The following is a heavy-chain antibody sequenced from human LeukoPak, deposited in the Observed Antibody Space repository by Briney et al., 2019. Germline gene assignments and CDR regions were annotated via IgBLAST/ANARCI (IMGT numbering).Heavy chain of an antibody. D-gene: IGHD3-10*01. CDR2: INRDGGAT. J-gene: IGHJ4*02. V-gene: IGHV3-7*04. CDR1: GFTFSSYC. Sequence: GGSLRLSCTASGFTFSSYCMTWVRQAPGKGLEWVANINRDGGATYYVDSVKGRFTISRDNAKTSLFLQMNSLRVEDTAVYYCARDYYTSGSLDSWGRGTLVSVAS. CDR3: ARDYYTSGSLDS.